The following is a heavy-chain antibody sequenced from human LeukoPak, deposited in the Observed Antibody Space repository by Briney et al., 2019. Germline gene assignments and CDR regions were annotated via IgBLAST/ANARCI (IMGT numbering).Heavy chain of an antibody. J-gene: IGHJ3*02. CDR3: AKADQYYDSSGYYPPGAFDI. Sequence: PGGSLRLSCATSGFTFSSYSMNWVRQAPGKGLEWVSHISSSSSTMYYADSVKGRFTISRDNAKNSLFLQMNSLRAEDTALYYCAKADQYYDSSGYYPPGAFDIWGQGTMVTVSS. CDR2: ISSSSSTM. D-gene: IGHD3-22*01. V-gene: IGHV3-48*04. CDR1: GFTFSSYS.